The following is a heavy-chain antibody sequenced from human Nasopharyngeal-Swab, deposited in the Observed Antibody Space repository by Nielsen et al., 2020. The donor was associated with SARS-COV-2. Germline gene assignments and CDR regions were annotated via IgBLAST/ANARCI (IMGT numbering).Heavy chain of an antibody. J-gene: IGHJ3*02. V-gene: IGHV4-39*01. Sequence: RQAPGKGLEWIGSIYYSGSAYYNPSLESRVTISVDTSKIQFSLKLISVTAADTAVYYCASCLGDAFDIWGQGTMVTVSS. CDR3: ASCLGDAFDI. CDR2: IYYSGSA.